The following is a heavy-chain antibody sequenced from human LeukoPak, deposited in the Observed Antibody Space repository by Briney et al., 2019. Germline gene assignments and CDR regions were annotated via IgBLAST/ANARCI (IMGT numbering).Heavy chain of an antibody. J-gene: IGHJ4*02. V-gene: IGHV3-30-3*01. CDR3: ARDYSSGGY. CDR2: ISYDGSNK. CDR1: GFTFSSYA. D-gene: IGHD3-22*01. Sequence: QTGRSLRLSCAASGFTFSSYAMHWVRQAPGKGLEWVAVISYDGSNKYYADSVKGRFTISRDNSKNTLYLQMNSLRAEDTAVYYCARDYSSGGYWGQGTLVTVSS.